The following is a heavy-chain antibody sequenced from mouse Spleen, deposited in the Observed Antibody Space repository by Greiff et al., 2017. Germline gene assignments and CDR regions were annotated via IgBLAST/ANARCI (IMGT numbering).Heavy chain of an antibody. D-gene: IGHD1-2*01. CDR3: ARENTASHYCDR. CDR2: INPSSGYT. CDR1: GYTFTSYW. Sequence: QVQLKQSGAELAKPGASVKLSCKASGYTFTSYWMHWVKQRPGQGLEWIGYINPSSGYTKYNQKFKDKATLTADNSSSTAYMQLSSLTYEDSAVFYCARENTASHYCDRWGRGPTLTVSS. V-gene: IGHV1-7*01. J-gene: IGHJ2*01.